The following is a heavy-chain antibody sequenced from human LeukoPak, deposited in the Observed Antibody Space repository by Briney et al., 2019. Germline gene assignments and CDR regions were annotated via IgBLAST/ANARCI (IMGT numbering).Heavy chain of an antibody. J-gene: IGHJ4*02. Sequence: SETLSLTCTVSGGSISSYYWSWIRQPPGKGLEWIGYIYTSGSTDYNPSLKSRVTISVDTSKNQFSLKLSSVTAADTAVYYCARGFANFDYWGQGTLVTVSS. CDR1: GGSISSYY. CDR2: IYTSGST. V-gene: IGHV4-4*09. CDR3: ARGFANFDY.